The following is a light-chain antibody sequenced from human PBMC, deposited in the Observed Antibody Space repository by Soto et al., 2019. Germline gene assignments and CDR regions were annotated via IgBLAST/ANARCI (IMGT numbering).Light chain of an antibody. CDR3: QQYGGSPIT. V-gene: IGKV3-20*01. J-gene: IGKJ5*01. CDR2: GAS. Sequence: VLTQSPGTLALSPCGTAPRSCRASQSVSRRLAWYQQRPGQSPRLLISGASMRASGVPVRFIGSGSGTDFTLTITRLEPEDFAVYYCQQYGGSPITFGLGTRVEIK. CDR1: QSVSRR.